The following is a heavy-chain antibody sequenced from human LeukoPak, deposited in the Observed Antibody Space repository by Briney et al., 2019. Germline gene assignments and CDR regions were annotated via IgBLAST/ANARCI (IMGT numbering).Heavy chain of an antibody. J-gene: IGHJ4*02. D-gene: IGHD2-2*01. CDR1: GFTFSSYW. CDR2: INQYGTEK. V-gene: IGHV3-7*04. CDR3: VREVREVPH. Sequence: PGGSLRLSCAVSGFTFSSYWMSWVRQAPGKGLEWVAKINQYGTEKYYVDSVKGRFTISRDNAKNSLYLQMNSLRADDTAVYYCVREVREVPHWGQGTLVTVSS.